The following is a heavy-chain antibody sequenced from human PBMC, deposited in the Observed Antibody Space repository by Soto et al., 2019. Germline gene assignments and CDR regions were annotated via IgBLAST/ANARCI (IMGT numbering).Heavy chain of an antibody. CDR1: GGSISSGGYS. V-gene: IGHV4-30-2*01. Sequence: SETLSLTCAVSGGSISSGGYSWSWIRQPPGKGLEWIGYIYHSGSTYYNPSLKSRVTISVDRSKNQFSLKLSSVTAADTAVYYCARDDDYYDSSGPPLSWGQGTLVTFSS. CDR2: IYHSGST. J-gene: IGHJ4*02. D-gene: IGHD3-22*01. CDR3: ARDDDYYDSSGPPLS.